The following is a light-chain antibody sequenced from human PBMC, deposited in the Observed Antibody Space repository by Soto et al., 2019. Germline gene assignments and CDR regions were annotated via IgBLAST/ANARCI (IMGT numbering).Light chain of an antibody. V-gene: IGLV2-8*01. CDR3: LTGNNYRV. CDR1: GDDLRDSNY. Sequence: QSALTQPPSASGSPGQSVTVSCTGIGDDLRDSNYVSWYQQHPGKAPKLIIYDVTKRPSGVPDRFSGSKSGNTASLTVSGLQAEDEADYYCLTGNNYRVFGTGTKVTVL. J-gene: IGLJ1*01. CDR2: DVT.